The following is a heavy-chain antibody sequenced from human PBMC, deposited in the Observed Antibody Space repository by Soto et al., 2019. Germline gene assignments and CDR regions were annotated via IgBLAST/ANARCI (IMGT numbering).Heavy chain of an antibody. D-gene: IGHD1-1*01. Sequence: HVQLQQWGAGLVKPSETLSLSCAVYGQSFSGHSWAWIRQPPGKGLEWIGEINESGSTYYNPSLKSLVTISTDTSKNQFSLKLSSVSAADTAAYFCARGSGIVALPGELEDVKYDYWGQGTLVNVSS. J-gene: IGHJ4*02. V-gene: IGHV4-34*01. CDR2: INESGST. CDR3: ARGSGIVALPGELEDVKYDY. CDR1: GQSFSGHS.